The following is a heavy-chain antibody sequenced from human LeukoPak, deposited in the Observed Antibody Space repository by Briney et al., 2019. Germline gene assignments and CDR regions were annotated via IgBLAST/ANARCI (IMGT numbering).Heavy chain of an antibody. J-gene: IGHJ4*02. CDR2: IKPNSGGT. V-gene: IGHV1-2*02. Sequence: ASVKVSCKASGDTFTAFSMHWVRHAPGQGLECMGWIKPNSGGTNYAQKIQGRVTMTRDTSISTAYMELSRLRSDDTAVYYCARAPGYLCSSTSCYESLSFDYWGQGTLVTVSS. D-gene: IGHD2-2*01. CDR3: ARAPGYLCSSTSCYESLSFDY. CDR1: GDTFTAFS.